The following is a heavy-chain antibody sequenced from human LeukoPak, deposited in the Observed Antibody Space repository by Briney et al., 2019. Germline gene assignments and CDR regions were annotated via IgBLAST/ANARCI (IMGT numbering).Heavy chain of an antibody. D-gene: IGHD2-15*01. V-gene: IGHV3-23*01. CDR2: ISGSGGST. J-gene: IGHJ4*02. Sequence: GGSLRLSCAASGLTFSSYAMSWVRQAPGKRLEWVSAISGSGGSTYYADSVKGRFTISRDNSKNTLYLQMNSLRAEDTAVYYCARYIVVVVADFYYFDYWGQGTLVTVSS. CDR1: GLTFSSYA. CDR3: ARYIVVVVADFYYFDY.